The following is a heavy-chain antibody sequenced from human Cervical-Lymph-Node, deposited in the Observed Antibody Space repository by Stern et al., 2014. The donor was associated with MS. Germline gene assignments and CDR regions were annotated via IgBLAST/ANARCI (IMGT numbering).Heavy chain of an antibody. Sequence: QVQLVQSGSELKKPGASVKVSCKASGYSFTHFALNWVRHAPGQGLQWMGWINTNTGNPSYAQAFTGRFVFSLDTSVSTAYLQISSLKAEDTAVYYCARDRHDYGDRFDYWGQGTLVTVSS. D-gene: IGHD4-17*01. J-gene: IGHJ4*02. CDR3: ARDRHDYGDRFDY. CDR1: GYSFTHFA. V-gene: IGHV7-4-1*02. CDR2: INTNTGNP.